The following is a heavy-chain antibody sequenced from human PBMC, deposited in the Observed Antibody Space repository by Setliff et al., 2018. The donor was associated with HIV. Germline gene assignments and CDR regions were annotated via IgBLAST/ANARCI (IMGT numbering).Heavy chain of an antibody. D-gene: IGHD2-21*02. CDR2: IFYTGTT. CDR3: ARHDCGGDCSINWFDP. Sequence: ASETLSLTCAVSGYSIRDNFFWGWVRQPPGKGLEWIGSIFYTGTTYYNPSLKSRVTLSLDTSKNQFSLELTSVTAADTAVYYCARHDCGGDCSINWFDPWGQGTLVTVSS. V-gene: IGHV4-38-2*01. J-gene: IGHJ5*02. CDR1: GYSIRDNFF.